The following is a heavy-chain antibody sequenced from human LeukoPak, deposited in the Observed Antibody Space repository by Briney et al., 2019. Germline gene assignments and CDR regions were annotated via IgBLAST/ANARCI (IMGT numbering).Heavy chain of an antibody. CDR2: ISYDGRNK. D-gene: IGHD3-10*01. Sequence: TGGSLRLSCAASGFTFSRYGMHWVRQAPGKGLEWVAVISYDGRNKYYADSVKDRFTISRDNSKNSLYLQMNSLRAEDTAVYYCARDRGTMVRGEQGDYWGQGTLVTVSS. J-gene: IGHJ4*02. V-gene: IGHV3-30*03. CDR3: ARDRGTMVRGEQGDY. CDR1: GFTFSRYG.